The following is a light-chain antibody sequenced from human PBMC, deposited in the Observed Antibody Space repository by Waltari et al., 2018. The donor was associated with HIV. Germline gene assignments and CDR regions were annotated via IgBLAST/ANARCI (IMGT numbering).Light chain of an antibody. J-gene: IGLJ1*01. Sequence: QSALTQPASVSGSPGQSITISCTDSSSGMRPHNRLSWFPQFPGKAPKLIIYEVGNRPSGVSNRFSGSKSDNTASLTISGLQSEDESNYYCSSYTTANDVVYGPGTWVTVL. V-gene: IGLV2-14*01. CDR2: EVG. CDR3: SSYTTANDVV. CDR1: SSGMRPHNR.